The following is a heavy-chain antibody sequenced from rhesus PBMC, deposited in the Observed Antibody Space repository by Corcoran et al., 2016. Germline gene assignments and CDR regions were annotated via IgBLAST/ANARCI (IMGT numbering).Heavy chain of an antibody. V-gene: IGHV1S2*01. Sequence: QVQLVQSGAEVKKPGSSVKVSCKASGYTFTDYYMHWVRQAPRQGLVWMGWINPYNGNTKDAQKFQGRVTMTRDTSTSTAYMELSSLRSEDTAVYYCARGDSNYHYGLDSWGQGVVVTVSS. J-gene: IGHJ6*01. D-gene: IGHD4-23*01. CDR2: INPYNGNT. CDR3: ARGDSNYHYGLDS. CDR1: GYTFTDYY.